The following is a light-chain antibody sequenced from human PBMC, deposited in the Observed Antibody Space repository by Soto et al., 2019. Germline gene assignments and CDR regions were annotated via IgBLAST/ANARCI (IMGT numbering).Light chain of an antibody. J-gene: IGLJ1*01. CDR3: AAWDDSLSGYV. Sequence: QPVLTQPPSASGTPGQRVSISCSGSGSNIGSNTVNWYQHLPGTAPKLLMYNNNQRPSGVPDRFSVSKSRTSASLAISGLQSEDEADYYCAAWDDSLSGYVFGTGTKLTVL. V-gene: IGLV1-44*01. CDR1: GSNIGSNT. CDR2: NNN.